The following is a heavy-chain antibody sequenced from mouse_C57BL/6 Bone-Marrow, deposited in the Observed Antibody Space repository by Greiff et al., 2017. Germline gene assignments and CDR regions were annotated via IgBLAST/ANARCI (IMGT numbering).Heavy chain of an antibody. CDR3: ARTTTVVPHWYFDV. V-gene: IGHV1-20*01. Sequence: VHVKQSGPELVKPGDSVKISCKASGYSFTGYFMNWVMQSHGKSLEWIGRLNPYNGDTFYNQKFKGKATLTVDKSSSTAHMELRSLTSEDSAVYYCARTTTVVPHWYFDVWGTGTTVTVSS. D-gene: IGHD1-1*01. CDR2: LNPYNGDT. J-gene: IGHJ1*03. CDR1: GYSFTGYF.